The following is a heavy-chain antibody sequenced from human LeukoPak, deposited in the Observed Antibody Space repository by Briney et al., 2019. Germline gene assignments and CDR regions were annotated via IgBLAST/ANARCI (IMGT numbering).Heavy chain of an antibody. V-gene: IGHV1-18*01. J-gene: IGHJ3*02. CDR3: ARDPGYCSSTSCYGHAFDI. D-gene: IGHD2-2*01. CDR1: GYTFTSYG. Sequence: ASVKVSCKASGYTFTSYGISWVRQAPGQGLEWMGWISAYNGNTNYAQKLQGRVTMTTDTSTSTAYMELRSLRSDDTAVYYCARDPGYCSSTSCYGHAFDIWGQGTMVTVSS. CDR2: ISAYNGNT.